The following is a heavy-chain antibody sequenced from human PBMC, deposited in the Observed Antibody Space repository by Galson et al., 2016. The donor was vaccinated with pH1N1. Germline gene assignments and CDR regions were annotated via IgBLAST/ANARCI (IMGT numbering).Heavy chain of an antibody. CDR3: ARQPPLRQGASCWYFDL. V-gene: IGHV5-10-1*01. D-gene: IGHD1-26*01. J-gene: IGHJ2*01. Sequence: QSGAEVKKPGESLRISCQSSGYSFTGYAINWVRQVPGKGLEWMGRIDPNSTYINYSPSFQGLVTISLDKSLSTAYLQWSSLQASDIAVYYCARQPPLRQGASCWYFDLWGRGTLVTVSS. CDR1: GYSFTGYA. CDR2: IDPNSTYI.